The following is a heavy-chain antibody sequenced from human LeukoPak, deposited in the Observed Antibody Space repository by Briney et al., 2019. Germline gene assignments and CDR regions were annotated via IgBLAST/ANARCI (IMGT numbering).Heavy chain of an antibody. CDR1: GFTFSSYA. CDR2: ISGSGGST. D-gene: IGHD3-16*01. J-gene: IGHJ4*02. CDR3: AKVDRYDYVWGSYFDY. Sequence: GVSLRLSCAASGFTFSSYAMSWVRGAPGKGLEWVSAISGSGGSTYYADSVKGRYTISRDNSKNTLYLQMNSLRAEDTAVYYCAKVDRYDYVWGSYFDYWGQGTLVTVSS. V-gene: IGHV3-23*01.